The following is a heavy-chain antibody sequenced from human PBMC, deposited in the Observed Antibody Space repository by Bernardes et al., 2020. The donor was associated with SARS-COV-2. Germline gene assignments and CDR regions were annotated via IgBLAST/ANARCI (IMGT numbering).Heavy chain of an antibody. V-gene: IGHV3-30*04. CDR2: ISYDGSNK. Sequence: GGSLRLSCAASGFTFSSYAMHWVRQAPGKGLEWVAVISYDGSNKYYADSVKGRFTISRDNSKNTLYLQMNSLRAEDTAVYYCARDYTAVAGLDAFDIWGQGTMVTVSS. D-gene: IGHD6-19*01. J-gene: IGHJ3*02. CDR1: GFTFSSYA. CDR3: ARDYTAVAGLDAFDI.